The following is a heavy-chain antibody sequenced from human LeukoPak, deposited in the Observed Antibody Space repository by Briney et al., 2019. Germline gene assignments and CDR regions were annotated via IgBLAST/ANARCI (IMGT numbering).Heavy chain of an antibody. V-gene: IGHV3-74*01. J-gene: IGHJ4*02. CDR1: GFTFSSYW. D-gene: IGHD6-13*01. Sequence: GGSLRLSCAASGFTFSSYWMHWVRQAPGKGLVWVSRINSDGSSATYADSVKGRFTISRDNSKNTLYLQMNSLRGDDTAIYYCARELAAWGQGTLVTVSS. CDR2: INSDGSSA. CDR3: ARELAA.